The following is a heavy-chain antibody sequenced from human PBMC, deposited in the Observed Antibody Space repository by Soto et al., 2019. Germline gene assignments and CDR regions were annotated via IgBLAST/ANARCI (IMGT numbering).Heavy chain of an antibody. CDR3: STRAYDTNGYYRFDP. CDR2: INHSGST. Sequence: SETLSLTCAVYGGSFSGYYWSWIRQPPGKGLEWIGEINHSGSTNYNPSLKSRVTISLDTSKNQFSLTLSAVTAADTAMYYCSTRAYDTNGYYRFDPWGQGTLVT. CDR1: GGSFSGYY. V-gene: IGHV4-34*01. D-gene: IGHD3-22*01. J-gene: IGHJ5*01.